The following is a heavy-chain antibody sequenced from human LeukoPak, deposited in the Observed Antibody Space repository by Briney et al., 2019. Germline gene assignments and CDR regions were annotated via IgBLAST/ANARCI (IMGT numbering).Heavy chain of an antibody. V-gene: IGHV3-48*03. Sequence: DPGGSLRLSCAASGFTFSSYEMNWVRQAPGKGLEWVSYISSSGSTIYYADSVKGRFTISRDNAKNSLYLQMNSLRAEDTAVYYCARDPRGYSGYDHPRFRFDCWGQGTLVTVSS. CDR2: ISSSGSTI. D-gene: IGHD5-12*01. CDR1: GFTFSSYE. CDR3: ARDPRGYSGYDHPRFRFDC. J-gene: IGHJ5*01.